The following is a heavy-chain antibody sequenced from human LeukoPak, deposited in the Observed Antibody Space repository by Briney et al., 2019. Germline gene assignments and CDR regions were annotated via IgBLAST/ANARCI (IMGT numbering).Heavy chain of an antibody. Sequence: GGSLRLSCAASGFTFHDYAMHWVRHAPGKGLEWVSGISWNSGSIGYADSVKGRFTISRDNAKNSLYLQMNSLRAEDTALYYCAKAVAVAGNWFDPWGQGTLVTVSS. CDR3: AKAVAVAGNWFDP. CDR2: ISWNSGSI. V-gene: IGHV3-9*01. CDR1: GFTFHDYA. D-gene: IGHD6-19*01. J-gene: IGHJ5*02.